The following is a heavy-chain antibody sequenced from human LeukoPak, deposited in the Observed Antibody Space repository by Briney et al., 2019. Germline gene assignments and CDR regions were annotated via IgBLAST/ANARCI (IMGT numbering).Heavy chain of an antibody. D-gene: IGHD3-16*02. CDR3: ARVGGRYSPLGY. J-gene: IGHJ4*02. CDR2: IKQEGSEK. Sequence: GGSLRLSCAASGFTFSSYAMHWVRQAPGKGLEWVANIKQEGSEKYYVDSVKGRFTISRDNAKNSLYLQMISLRAEDTAVYYCARVGGRYSPLGYWGQGTLVTVSS. CDR1: GFTFSSYA. V-gene: IGHV3-7*01.